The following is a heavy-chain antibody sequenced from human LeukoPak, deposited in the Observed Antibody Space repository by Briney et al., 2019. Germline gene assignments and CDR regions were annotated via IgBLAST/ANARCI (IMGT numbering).Heavy chain of an antibody. D-gene: IGHD6-13*01. CDR1: GFIFSSHG. Sequence: GGSLRLSCAASGFIFSSHGMNWVRQAPGKGLEWVSGISPSGDITYYADSVKGRFTISRDNSKNTVYLQMSSLRAEDTAVYYCARDGGSSWYFDYWGQGTLVTVSS. J-gene: IGHJ4*02. CDR2: ISPSGDIT. CDR3: ARDGGSSWYFDY. V-gene: IGHV3-23*01.